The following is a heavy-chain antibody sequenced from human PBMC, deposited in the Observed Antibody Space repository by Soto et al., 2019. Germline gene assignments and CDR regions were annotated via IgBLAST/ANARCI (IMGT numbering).Heavy chain of an antibody. D-gene: IGHD5-18*01. Sequence: QVQLVESGGGVVQPGRSLRLSCAASGFTFSSYAMHWVRQAPGKGLEWVAVISYDGSNKYYADSVKGRFTISRDNSKNTLYLQMNSLRAEDTAVYYCARDTARVSWVAWYYYGMDGWGQGTTVTVSS. CDR2: ISYDGSNK. J-gene: IGHJ6*02. CDR1: GFTFSSYA. CDR3: ARDTARVSWVAWYYYGMDG. V-gene: IGHV3-30-3*01.